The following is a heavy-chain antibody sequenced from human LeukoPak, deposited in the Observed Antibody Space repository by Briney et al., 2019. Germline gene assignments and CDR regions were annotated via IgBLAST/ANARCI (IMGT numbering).Heavy chain of an antibody. CDR2: INHSGST. V-gene: IGHV4-34*01. CDR3: AKGERSFWDY. CDR1: GGSFSRYY. D-gene: IGHD3-10*01. Sequence: SETLSLTCAVYGGSFSRYYWIWIRQPPGKGLEWIGEINHSGSTDYNPSLKSRVTISVDTSKNQFSLKMSSVSAAHSAVYYCAKGERSFWDYWGQGTMATVSS. J-gene: IGHJ4*02.